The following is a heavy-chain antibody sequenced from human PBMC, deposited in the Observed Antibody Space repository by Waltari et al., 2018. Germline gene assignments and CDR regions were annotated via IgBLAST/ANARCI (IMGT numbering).Heavy chain of an antibody. D-gene: IGHD3-3*01. CDR3: ARVRVRLLSVLRFLEWSIDY. J-gene: IGHJ4*02. CDR2: INHSGST. Sequence: QVQLQQWGAGLLKPSETLSLTCAVYGGSFSGYYWRWIRQPPGKGLEWNGEINHSGSTNYNPSLKIRVTISVDTSKNQFSLKLSSVTAADTAVYYCARVRVRLLSVLRFLEWSIDYWGQGTLVTVSS. V-gene: IGHV4-34*01. CDR1: GGSFSGYY.